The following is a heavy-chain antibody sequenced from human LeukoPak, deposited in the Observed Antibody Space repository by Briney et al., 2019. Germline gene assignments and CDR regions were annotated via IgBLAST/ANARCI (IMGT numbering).Heavy chain of an antibody. Sequence: GGSLRLSCAASGFTFSSYGMHWVRQAPGKGLEWVAVISYDGSNKYYADSVKGRFTISRDNSKNTLYPQMNSLRAEDTAVYYCAKDGYYYDSSGYMDHYFDYWGQGTLVTVSS. V-gene: IGHV3-30*18. CDR1: GFTFSSYG. J-gene: IGHJ4*02. CDR2: ISYDGSNK. CDR3: AKDGYYYDSSGYMDHYFDY. D-gene: IGHD3-22*01.